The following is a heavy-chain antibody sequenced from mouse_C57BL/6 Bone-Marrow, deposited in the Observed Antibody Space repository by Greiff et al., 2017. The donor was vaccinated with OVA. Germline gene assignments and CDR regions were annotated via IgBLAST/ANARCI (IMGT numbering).Heavy chain of an antibody. CDR3: AREKEKWLSHFDY. CDR2: IHPNSGST. D-gene: IGHD2-2*01. J-gene: IGHJ2*01. Sequence: QVQLQQPGAELVKPGASVKLSCKASGYTFTSYWMHWVKQRPGQGLEWIGMIHPNSGSTNYNEKFKSKATLTVDKSSSTAYMQLSSLTSEDSAVYYCAREKEKWLSHFDYWGQGTTLTVSS. V-gene: IGHV1-64*01. CDR1: GYTFTSYW.